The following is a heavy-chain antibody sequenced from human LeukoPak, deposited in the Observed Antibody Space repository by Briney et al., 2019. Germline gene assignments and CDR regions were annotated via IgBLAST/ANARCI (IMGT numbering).Heavy chain of an antibody. CDR3: ATRGYSYGYYFDY. Sequence: SVKVSCKASGGTFSSYAISWVRQTPGQGLEWMGGIIPIFGTANYAQKFQGRVTITADESTSTAYMELSSLRSEDTAVYYCATRGYSYGYYFDYWGQGTLVTVSS. D-gene: IGHD5-18*01. J-gene: IGHJ4*02. V-gene: IGHV1-69*13. CDR1: GGTFSSYA. CDR2: IIPIFGTA.